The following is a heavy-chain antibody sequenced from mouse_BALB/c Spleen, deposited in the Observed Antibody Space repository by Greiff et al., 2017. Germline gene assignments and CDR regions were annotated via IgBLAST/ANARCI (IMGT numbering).Heavy chain of an antibody. CDR3: ARGGSSYWYFDV. Sequence: EVQRVESGPELVKPGASVKISCKASGYSFTGYFMNWVMQSHGKSLEWIGRINPYNGDTFYNQKFKGKATLTVDKSSSTAHMELRSLASEDSAVYYCARGGSSYWYFDVWGAGTTVTVSS. CDR1: GYSFTGYF. CDR2: INPYNGDT. J-gene: IGHJ1*01. V-gene: IGHV1-20*02. D-gene: IGHD1-1*01.